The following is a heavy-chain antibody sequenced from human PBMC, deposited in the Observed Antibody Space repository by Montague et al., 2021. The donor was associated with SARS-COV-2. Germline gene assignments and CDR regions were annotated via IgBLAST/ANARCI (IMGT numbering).Heavy chain of an antibody. CDR2: TYYRSKWYN. Sequence: CAISGDSVSINSATWNSVRQSSSIGFEWLVRTYYRSKWYNDYAVSVRGRVTINPDTSKNQFSLQLNSVTPEDTAIYYCTSGREGNYNVMDVWGQGTTVTVSS. D-gene: IGHD1-1*01. V-gene: IGHV6-1*01. CDR3: TSGREGNYNVMDV. J-gene: IGHJ6*02. CDR1: GDSVSINSAT.